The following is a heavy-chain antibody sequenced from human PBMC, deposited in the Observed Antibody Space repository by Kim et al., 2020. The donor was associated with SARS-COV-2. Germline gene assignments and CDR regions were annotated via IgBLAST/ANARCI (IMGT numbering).Heavy chain of an antibody. J-gene: IGHJ6*02. V-gene: IGHV3-30*18. Sequence: GGSLRLSCAASGFTFSSYGMHWVRQAPGKGLEWVAVISYDGSNKYYADSVKGRFTISRDNSKNTLYLQMNSLRAEDTAVYYCAKDLLRYFDWLPYYYYYYGMDGWGQGTTVTVSS. CDR2: ISYDGSNK. CDR1: GFTFSSYG. D-gene: IGHD3-9*01. CDR3: AKDLLRYFDWLPYYYYYYGMDG.